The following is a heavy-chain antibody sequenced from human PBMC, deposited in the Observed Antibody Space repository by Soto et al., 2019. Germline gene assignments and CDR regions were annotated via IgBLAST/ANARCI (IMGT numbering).Heavy chain of an antibody. CDR3: AKDIFSSGYFDY. CDR1: GFTFSRDN. V-gene: IGHV3-23*01. D-gene: IGHD3-22*01. Sequence: PGGSLRLSCAASGFTFSRDNMSWVRQAPGKGLEWVSAISGSGGSTYYADSVKGRFTISRDNSRNTLYLQMNSLRAEDTAVYYCAKDIFSSGYFDYWGQGTLVTVSS. J-gene: IGHJ4*02. CDR2: ISGSGGST.